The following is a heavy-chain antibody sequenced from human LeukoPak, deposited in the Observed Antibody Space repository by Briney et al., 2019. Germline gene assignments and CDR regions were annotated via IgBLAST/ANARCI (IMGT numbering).Heavy chain of an antibody. Sequence: ASVKVSCKASGGTFSSYAISWVRQAPGQGLEWMGGIIPIFGTANYAQKFQGRVTMTTDTSTSTAYMELRSLKSDDTAVYYCASLKNYYDSGGYLVTDAFDIWGQGTMVTVSS. CDR2: IIPIFGTA. CDR1: GGTFSSYA. D-gene: IGHD3-22*01. J-gene: IGHJ3*02. CDR3: ASLKNYYDSGGYLVTDAFDI. V-gene: IGHV1-69*05.